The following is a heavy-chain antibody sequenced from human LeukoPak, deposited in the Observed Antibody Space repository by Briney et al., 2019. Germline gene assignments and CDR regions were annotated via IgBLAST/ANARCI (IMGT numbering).Heavy chain of an antibody. Sequence: GGSVRLSCAASGFTFSSYSMNWVRQAPGKGLEWVSSISSSSSYIYYADSVKGRFTISRDNAKNSLYLQMNSLRAEDTAVYYCARGVDIVVVPAAYYYGMDVWGKGTTVTVSS. CDR3: ARGVDIVVVPAAYYYGMDV. CDR2: ISSSSSYI. CDR1: GFTFSSYS. D-gene: IGHD2-2*03. J-gene: IGHJ6*04. V-gene: IGHV3-21*01.